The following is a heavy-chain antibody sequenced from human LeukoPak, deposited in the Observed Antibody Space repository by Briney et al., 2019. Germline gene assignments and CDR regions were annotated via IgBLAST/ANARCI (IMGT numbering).Heavy chain of an antibody. CDR1: GYSISSGYY. Sequence: SETLSLTCTVSGYSISSGYYWGWIRQPPGKGLEWIGSIYHSGSTYYNPSLKSRVTISVDTSKNQFSLKLSSVTAADTAVYYCARILAAAWFDPWGQGTLVTVSS. J-gene: IGHJ5*02. CDR2: IYHSGST. CDR3: ARILAAAWFDP. D-gene: IGHD6-13*01. V-gene: IGHV4-38-2*02.